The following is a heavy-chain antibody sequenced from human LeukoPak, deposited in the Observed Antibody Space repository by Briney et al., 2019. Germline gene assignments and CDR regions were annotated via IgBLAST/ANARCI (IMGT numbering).Heavy chain of an antibody. CDR2: INPSGGST. CDR1: GYTFTSYY. D-gene: IGHD5-18*01. CDR3: ARVSHLPGIQLWSYFDY. V-gene: IGHV1-46*01. Sequence: ASVKVSCKASGYTFTSYYMHWVRQAPGQGLEWMGIINPSGGSTSYAQKFQGRVTMTRDTSTSTVYMELSSLRSEDTAVYYCARVSHLPGIQLWSYFDYWAREPWSPSPQ. J-gene: IGHJ4*02.